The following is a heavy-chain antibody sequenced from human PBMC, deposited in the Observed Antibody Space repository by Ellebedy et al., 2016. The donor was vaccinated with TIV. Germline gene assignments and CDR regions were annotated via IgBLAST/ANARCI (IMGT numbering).Heavy chain of an antibody. CDR3: ARSFRSSPPDY. CDR2: IYYSGST. Sequence: SETLSLTXTVSGGSISSSSYYWGWIRQPPGKGLEWIGSIYYSGSTYYNPSLKSRVTISVDTSKNQFSLKLSSVTAADTAVYYCARSFRSSPPDYWGQGTLVTVSS. J-gene: IGHJ4*02. CDR1: GGSISSSSYY. V-gene: IGHV4-39*07.